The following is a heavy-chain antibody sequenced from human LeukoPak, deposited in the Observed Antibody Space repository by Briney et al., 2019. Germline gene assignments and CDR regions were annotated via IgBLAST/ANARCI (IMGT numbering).Heavy chain of an antibody. J-gene: IGHJ1*01. CDR1: GFTFSDFY. V-gene: IGHV3-11*01. Sequence: GGSLRLSCAASGFTFSDFYMSWLRQTPGKGLEWVSYISSTGTAMDYADSVKGRFTISRDNTKDSLFLQMNNLGVEDTAVYYCAKGRTYGMTWGQGTLVTVSS. D-gene: IGHD4-17*01. CDR3: AKGRTYGMT. CDR2: ISSTGTAM.